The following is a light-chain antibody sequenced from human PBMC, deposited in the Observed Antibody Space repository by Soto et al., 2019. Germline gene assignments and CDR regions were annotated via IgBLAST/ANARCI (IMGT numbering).Light chain of an antibody. V-gene: IGKV3-11*01. J-gene: IGKJ4*01. CDR3: QQRNNWLT. Sequence: DIVLTQSPAPLSLSPGERAALSCRASQGVGTYLAWYQQRPGQAPRLLIYGASNRATGIPARFSGSGSGTDFTLTIGSLEPEDFAVYFCQQRNNWLTFGGGPKVEIK. CDR2: GAS. CDR1: QGVGTY.